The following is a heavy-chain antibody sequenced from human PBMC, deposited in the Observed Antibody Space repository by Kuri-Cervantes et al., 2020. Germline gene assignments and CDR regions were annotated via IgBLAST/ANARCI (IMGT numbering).Heavy chain of an antibody. CDR1: GYTFTGYY. V-gene: IGHV1-2*02. J-gene: IGHJ5*02. CDR2: IYPNSGAT. D-gene: IGHD3-22*01. Sequence: ASVKVSCKASGYTFTGYYMHWVRQAPGQGLEWMGWIYPNSGATNYAQKFRGRVIMTRDTSISTVYMELSSLRSDDTAVYYCARVISYYYDSSGWYWFDPWGQGTLVTVSS. CDR3: ARVISYYYDSSGWYWFDP.